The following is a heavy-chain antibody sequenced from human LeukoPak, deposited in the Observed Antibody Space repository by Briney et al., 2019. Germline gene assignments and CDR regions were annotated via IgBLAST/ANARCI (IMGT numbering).Heavy chain of an antibody. D-gene: IGHD6-19*01. V-gene: IGHV3-30*04. CDR2: ISYDGNNK. CDR3: ARKIGGAVAGNWYFDL. J-gene: IGHJ2*01. CDR1: GFTFSNYA. Sequence: PGGSLRLSCAAPGFTFSNYAMHWVRQAPGKGLEWVAVISYDGNNKYYADSVKGRFTISRDNSKNTLYLQMNSLRAEDTAVYYCARKIGGAVAGNWYFDLWGRGTLVIVSS.